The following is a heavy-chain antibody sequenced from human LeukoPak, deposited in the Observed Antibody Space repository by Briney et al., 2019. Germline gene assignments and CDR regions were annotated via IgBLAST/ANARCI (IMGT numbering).Heavy chain of an antibody. D-gene: IGHD3-22*01. V-gene: IGHV4-59*01. CDR2: VHHTGSA. J-gene: IGHJ6*02. CDR3: ARDILRRVVNTYRGMDV. Sequence: PSETLSLTCTVAGISINTYYWSWIRQSPGKGLEWIGYVHHTGSADYNPSLRSRATISLDTSKNQFSLKLTSATAADTAVYYCARDILRRVVNTYRGMDVWGQGTTVTVSS. CDR1: GISINTYY.